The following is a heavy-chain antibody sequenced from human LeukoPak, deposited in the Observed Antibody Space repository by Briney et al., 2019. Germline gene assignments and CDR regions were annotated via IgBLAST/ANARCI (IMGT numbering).Heavy chain of an antibody. D-gene: IGHD3-22*01. CDR2: IYYSGST. J-gene: IGHJ4*02. V-gene: IGHV4-59*08. Sequence: TSETLSLTCTVSGGSISSYYWSWIRQPPGKGLEWIGYIYYSGSTNYNPSLKSRVTISVDTSKNQFSLKLSSVTAADTAVYYCARSSPTYYYDSSGYCPLGYWGQGTLVTVSS. CDR1: GGSISSYY. CDR3: ARSSPTYYYDSSGYCPLGY.